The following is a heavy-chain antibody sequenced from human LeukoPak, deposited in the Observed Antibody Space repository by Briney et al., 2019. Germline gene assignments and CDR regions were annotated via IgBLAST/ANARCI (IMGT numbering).Heavy chain of an antibody. CDR2: ISSSSSYT. CDR1: GFTFSDYY. D-gene: IGHD5-18*01. Sequence: GGSLRLSCAASGFTFSDYYMSWIRQAPGRGLEWVSYISSSSSYTNYADSVKGRFTISRDNAKNSLYLQMNSLRAEDTAVYYCARTDTAMVFDYWGQGTLVTVSS. V-gene: IGHV3-11*03. J-gene: IGHJ4*02. CDR3: ARTDTAMVFDY.